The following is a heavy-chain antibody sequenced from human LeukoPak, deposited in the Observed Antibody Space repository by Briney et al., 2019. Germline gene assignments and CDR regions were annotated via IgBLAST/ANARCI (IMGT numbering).Heavy chain of an antibody. J-gene: IGHJ3*02. CDR3: ARVSFYAFHT. CDR2: FLSGGDV. D-gene: IGHD2/OR15-2a*01. Sequence: GGSLRLSCAASGFNVSNHYMSSVRPAAGKGLEWVSIFLSGGDVYYADSVKGRFTISKDNVHNMVFLQMSRLTGEDTPLYYCARVSFYAFHTWGQGTRVSVSS. V-gene: IGHV3-53*01. CDR1: GFNVSNHY.